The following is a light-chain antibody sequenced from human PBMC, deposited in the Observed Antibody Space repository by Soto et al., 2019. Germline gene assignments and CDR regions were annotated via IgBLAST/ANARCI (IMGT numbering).Light chain of an antibody. CDR2: EVS. CDR3: SSYTTGSTPVV. V-gene: IGLV2-14*01. J-gene: IGLJ2*01. Sequence: QSALTQPASVSGSPGQSITISCTGTSSDVGGYNYVSWYQQHPGKGPKLMIYEVSNRPSGVSNRFSGSKSGNTASLTISGLQAEDEADYYCSSYTTGSTPVVFGGGTKLTVL. CDR1: SSDVGGYNY.